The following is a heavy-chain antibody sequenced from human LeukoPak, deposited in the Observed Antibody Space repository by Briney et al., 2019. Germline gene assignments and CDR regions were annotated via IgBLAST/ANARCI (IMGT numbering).Heavy chain of an antibody. CDR1: GFTFDDYA. J-gene: IGHJ4*02. CDR2: ISWDGGST. V-gene: IGHV3-43D*03. CDR3: AKDSRWGMDYSSGWDYFDY. Sequence: GGSLRLSCAASGFTFDDYAMHWVRQAPGKGLEWVSLISWDGGSTYYADSVKGRFTISRDNSKNSLYLQMNSLRAEDTALYYCAKDSRWGMDYSSGWDYFDYWGQGTLVTVSS. D-gene: IGHD6-19*01.